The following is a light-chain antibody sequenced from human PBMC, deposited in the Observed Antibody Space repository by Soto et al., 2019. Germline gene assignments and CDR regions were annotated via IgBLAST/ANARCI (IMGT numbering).Light chain of an antibody. CDR3: CSYARGSRA. J-gene: IGLJ3*02. CDR1: SSDVGGYNY. Sequence: QSALTQPPSASGSPGQSVPISCTGTSSDVGGYNYVSWYQQHPGKAPKLMIYEGTKRPAGVSDRFSGSKSGNTASLTISGLQAEDEADYYCCSYARGSRAFGGGTKLTVL. CDR2: EGT. V-gene: IGLV2-8*01.